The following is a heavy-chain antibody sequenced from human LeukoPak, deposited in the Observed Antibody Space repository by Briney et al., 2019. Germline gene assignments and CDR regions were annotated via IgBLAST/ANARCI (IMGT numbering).Heavy chain of an antibody. J-gene: IGHJ1*01. D-gene: IGHD3-10*01. CDR1: GYTFTSYA. V-gene: IGHV1-3*01. CDR3: ARDPLYYGSGSYYDEYFQH. Sequence: ASVKVSCKASGYTFTSYAMHWVRQAPGQRLEWMGWINAGNGNTKYSQKFQGRVTITTDTSTSTAYMELRSLRSDDTAVYYCARDPLYYGSGSYYDEYFQHWGQGTLVTVSS. CDR2: INAGNGNT.